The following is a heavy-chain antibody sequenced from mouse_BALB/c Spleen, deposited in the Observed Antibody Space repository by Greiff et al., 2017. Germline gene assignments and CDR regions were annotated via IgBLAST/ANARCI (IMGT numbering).Heavy chain of an antibody. V-gene: IGHV1-5*01. CDR1: GYTFTSYW. J-gene: IGHJ2*01. CDR3: TRRGWDYFDY. CDR2: IYPGNSDT. Sequence: VQLQQSGAELVKPGASVKMSCKASGYTFTSYWMHWVKQRPGQGLEWIGAIYPGNSDTSYNQKFKGKAKLTAVTSTSTAYMELSSLTNEDSAVYYCTRRGWDYFDYWGQGTTLTVSS. D-gene: IGHD3-3*01.